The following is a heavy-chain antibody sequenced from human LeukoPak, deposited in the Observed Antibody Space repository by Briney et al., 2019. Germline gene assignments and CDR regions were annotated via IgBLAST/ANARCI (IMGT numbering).Heavy chain of an antibody. D-gene: IGHD3-10*01. V-gene: IGHV3-23*01. CDR1: GLTFNSHS. CDR2: VSTNGDVT. Sequence: GGSLRLSCVASGLTFNSHSMSWVRQAPGMGLEWVSVVSTNGDVTFYADSVKGRFTISRDNSKNTLFLQMNSLRAEDTAVYYCAKLSLSGRSQSVDYWGQGTLVTVSS. J-gene: IGHJ4*02. CDR3: AKLSLSGRSQSVDY.